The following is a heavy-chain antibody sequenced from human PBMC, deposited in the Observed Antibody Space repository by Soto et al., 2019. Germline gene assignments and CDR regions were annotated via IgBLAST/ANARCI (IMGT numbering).Heavy chain of an antibody. CDR3: ARHNYGSGSTYFDY. Sequence: SETLSLTCAVSGGSISSGGYSWSWIRQPPGKGLEWIGYIYYSRSTNYNPSLKSRVTISVDTSKNQFSLKLNSMTAADTAVYYCARHNYGSGSTYFDYWGQGTLVTVSS. D-gene: IGHD3-10*01. CDR2: IYYSRST. V-gene: IGHV4-61*08. J-gene: IGHJ4*02. CDR1: GGSISSGGYS.